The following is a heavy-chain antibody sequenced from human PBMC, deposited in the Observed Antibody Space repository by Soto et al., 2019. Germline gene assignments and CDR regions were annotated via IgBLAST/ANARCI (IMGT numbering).Heavy chain of an antibody. V-gene: IGHV3-30*18. CDR2: ISYDGSNK. CDR3: AKDRGVVVPAAILDYYYGMDV. Sequence: PGGSLRLSCAASGFTFSSYGMHWVRQAPGKGLEWVAVISYDGSNKYYADSVKGRFTISRDNSKNTLYLQMNSLRAEDTAVYYCAKDRGVVVPAAILDYYYGMDVWGQGTTVTVSS. J-gene: IGHJ6*02. CDR1: GFTFSSYG. D-gene: IGHD2-2*02.